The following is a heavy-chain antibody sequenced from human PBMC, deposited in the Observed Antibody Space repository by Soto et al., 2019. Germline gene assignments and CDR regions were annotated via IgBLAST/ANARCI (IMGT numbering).Heavy chain of an antibody. Sequence: LRLSCAASEFTFSTYAMHWVRQAPGKGLEWVAVIAFDGANRYYADSVKGRFTISRDNSKNMLYLQMNSLRIEDTAVYYCSAAADYNCFDPWGQGTLVTVSS. CDR3: SAAADYNCFDP. V-gene: IGHV3-30-3*01. J-gene: IGHJ5*02. D-gene: IGHD6-13*01. CDR1: EFTFSTYA. CDR2: IAFDGANR.